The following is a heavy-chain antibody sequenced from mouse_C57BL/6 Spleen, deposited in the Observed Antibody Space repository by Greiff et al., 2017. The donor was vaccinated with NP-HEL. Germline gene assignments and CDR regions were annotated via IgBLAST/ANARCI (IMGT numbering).Heavy chain of an antibody. V-gene: IGHV1-53*01. D-gene: IGHD2-1*01. CDR3: AREGGLYYGYFDD. J-gene: IGHJ2*01. Sequence: QVQLKQPGTELVKPGASVKLSCKASGYTFTSYWMHWVKQRPGQGLEWIGNINPSNGGTNYNEKFKSKATLTVDKSSSTAYMQLSSLTSEDSAVYYCAREGGLYYGYFDDWGQGTTLTVSS. CDR2: INPSNGGT. CDR1: GYTFTSYW.